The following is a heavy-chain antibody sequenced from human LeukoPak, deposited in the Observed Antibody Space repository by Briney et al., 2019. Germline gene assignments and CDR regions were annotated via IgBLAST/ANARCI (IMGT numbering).Heavy chain of an antibody. D-gene: IGHD3-10*01. Sequence: ASVKVSCKASGYTFIAYYMHWVRQAPGQGLEWMGWINPNSGGTNYAQKFQGRVTMTRDTSISTAYMELSRLRSDDTAVYYCARDPSGINSEYYFDYWGQGTLVTVSS. J-gene: IGHJ4*02. V-gene: IGHV1-2*02. CDR2: INPNSGGT. CDR1: GYTFIAYY. CDR3: ARDPSGINSEYYFDY.